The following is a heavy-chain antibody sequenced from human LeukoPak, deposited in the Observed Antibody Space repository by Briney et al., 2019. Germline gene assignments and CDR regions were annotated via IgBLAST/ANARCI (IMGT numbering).Heavy chain of an antibody. D-gene: IGHD1-26*01. J-gene: IGHJ4*02. CDR3: AKSGGYGLIDY. Sequence: SETLSLTCTVSGASVSGSAYYWGWIRQPPGKGLEWIGNIYYSGSTYYNESLESRVAISIDTSKNQFSLKLNSVTAADTAMYYCAKSGGYGLIDYWGQGTLVTVSS. CDR2: IYYSGST. CDR1: GASVSGSAYY. V-gene: IGHV4-39*01.